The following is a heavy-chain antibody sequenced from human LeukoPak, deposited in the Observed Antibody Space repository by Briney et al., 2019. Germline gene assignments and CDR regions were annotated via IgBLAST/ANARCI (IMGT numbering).Heavy chain of an antibody. J-gene: IGHJ4*02. CDR1: GYTFTSYG. CDR3: ARVRGTVVVPAAIASDY. V-gene: IGHV1-18*01. Sequence: GASVKVSCKASGYTFTSYGISWVRQAPGQGLEWMGWISAYNGNTNYAQKLQGRVTMTTDTSTSTAYMELRSLRSDDTAVYYCARVRGTVVVPAAIASDYWGQGTLVTVSS. CDR2: ISAYNGNT. D-gene: IGHD2-2*01.